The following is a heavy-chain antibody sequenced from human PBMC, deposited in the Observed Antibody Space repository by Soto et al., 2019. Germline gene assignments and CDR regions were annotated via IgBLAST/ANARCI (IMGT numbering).Heavy chain of an antibody. CDR3: IVWGSGNAFRAA. J-gene: IGHJ1*01. V-gene: IGHV3-72*01. D-gene: IGHD3-10*01. CDR2: SKNKADSYTT. CDR1: GFTFSDHY. Sequence: EVQLVESGGGLVQPGGSLRLSCAASGFTFSDHYMDWVRQAPGKGLEWVGRSKNKADSYTTEYAASVKGRFTISRDGSKNSLVLQMNSLKPEETAVYYCIVWGSGNAFRAAWGQGILGTVSS.